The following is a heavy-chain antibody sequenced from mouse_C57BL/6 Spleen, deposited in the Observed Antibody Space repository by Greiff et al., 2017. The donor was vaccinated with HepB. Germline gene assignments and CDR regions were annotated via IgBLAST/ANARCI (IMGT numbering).Heavy chain of an antibody. J-gene: IGHJ1*03. CDR2: INPNNGGT. CDR1: GYTFTDYN. CDR3: AREGITTVVATRYFDV. Sequence: VQLKESGPELVKPGASVKMSCKASGYTFTDYNMHWVKQSHGKSLEWIGYINPNNGGTSYNQKFKGKATLTVNKSSSTAYMELRSLTSEDSAVYYCAREGITTVVATRYFDVWGTGTTVTVSS. D-gene: IGHD1-1*01. V-gene: IGHV1-22*01.